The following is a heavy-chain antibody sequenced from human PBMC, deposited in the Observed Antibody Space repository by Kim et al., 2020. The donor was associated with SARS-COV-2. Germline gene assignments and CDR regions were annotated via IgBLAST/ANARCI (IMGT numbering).Heavy chain of an antibody. CDR2: IYYSGST. D-gene: IGHD3-9*01. CDR3: AVYDILTGYFDY. J-gene: IGHJ4*02. V-gene: IGHV4-61*01. CDR1: GGSVSSGSYY. Sequence: SETLSLTCTVSGGSVSSGSYYWSWIRQPPGKGLEWIGYIYYSGSTNYNPSLKSRVTISVDTSKNQFSLKLSSVTAADTAVYYCAVYDILTGYFDYWGQGTLVTVSS.